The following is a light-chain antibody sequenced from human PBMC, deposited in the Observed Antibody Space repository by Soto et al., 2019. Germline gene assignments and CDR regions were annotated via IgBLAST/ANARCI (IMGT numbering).Light chain of an antibody. CDR1: RSNIGDNY. CDR3: AACDDSLSAYV. V-gene: IGLV1-47*02. CDR2: SHN. J-gene: IGLJ1*01. Sequence: QSALTQPPSASATPEQRVTISCSGSRSNIGDNYVYWYQHVPGTAPKLLIYSHNQRPSGVPDRFSGSKSGTSASLAISGLRSEDEADYYCAACDDSLSAYVFGTGTKVTVL.